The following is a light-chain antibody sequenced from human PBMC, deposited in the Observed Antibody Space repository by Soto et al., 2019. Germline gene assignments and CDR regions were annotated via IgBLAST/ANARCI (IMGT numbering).Light chain of an antibody. Sequence: SYELTQPPSVSVAPGKTARITCGGNNIGSKSVHWYQQKPGQAPVLVIYYDSDRPSGIPERFSGSNSGNTAILTISRVEAGDEADYYCQVWDSSSDRDVVFGGGTKLTVL. CDR1: NIGSKS. V-gene: IGLV3-21*04. CDR3: QVWDSSSDRDVV. J-gene: IGLJ2*01. CDR2: YDS.